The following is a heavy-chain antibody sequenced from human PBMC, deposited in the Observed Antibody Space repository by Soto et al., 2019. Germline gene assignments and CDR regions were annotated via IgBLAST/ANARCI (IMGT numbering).Heavy chain of an antibody. V-gene: IGHV3-30-3*01. CDR3: ARDCTNGVCLYHGMDV. D-gene: IGHD2-8*01. CDR1: GFTFSNYA. CDR2: ISYDGSNK. J-gene: IGHJ6*02. Sequence: PGGSLRLSCAASGFTFSNYAMHWVRQAPDKGLEWVAVISYDGSNKYHADSVKGRFTISRDNSKNTLYLQMNSLRAEDTAVYYCARDCTNGVCLYHGMDVWGQGTTVTVSS.